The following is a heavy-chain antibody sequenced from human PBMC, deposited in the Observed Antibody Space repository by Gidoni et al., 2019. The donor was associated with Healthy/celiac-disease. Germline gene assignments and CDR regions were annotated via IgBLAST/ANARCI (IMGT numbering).Heavy chain of an antibody. CDR3: ARHTLGYCSGGSCYFYWYFDL. V-gene: IGHV4-39*01. J-gene: IGHJ2*01. CDR1: GGSISSSSYY. Sequence: QLQLQESGPGLVKPSETLSHTCTVSGGSISSSSYYWGWIRQPPGKGLEWIGSIYYSGSTYYNPSLKSRVTISVDTSKNQFSLKLSSVTAADTAVYYCARHTLGYCSGGSCYFYWYFDLWGRGTLVTVSS. D-gene: IGHD2-15*01. CDR2: IYYSGST.